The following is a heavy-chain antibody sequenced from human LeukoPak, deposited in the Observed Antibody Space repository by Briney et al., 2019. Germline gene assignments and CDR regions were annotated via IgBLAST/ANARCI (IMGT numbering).Heavy chain of an antibody. CDR2: IYSGGGT. J-gene: IGHJ3*02. Sequence: PGGSLRLSCAASGFTVSSNYMSWVRQAPRKGLEWVSVIYSGGGTYYADSVKGRFTISRDNSKNTLYLQMNSLRAEDTAVYYCARDLSVDDISPRGHDAFDIWGQGTMVTVSS. V-gene: IGHV3-53*01. CDR3: ARDLSVDDISPRGHDAFDI. D-gene: IGHD3-9*01. CDR1: GFTVSSNY.